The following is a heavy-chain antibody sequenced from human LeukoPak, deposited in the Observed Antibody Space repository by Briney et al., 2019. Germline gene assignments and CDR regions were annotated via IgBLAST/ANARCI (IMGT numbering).Heavy chain of an antibody. D-gene: IGHD3-3*01. V-gene: IGHV1-46*01. CDR1: GYTFTSYY. J-gene: IGHJ4*02. CDR2: INPSGGST. CDR3: ARGLKGPYYDFWSGYYLED. Sequence: ASVKVSCKASGYTFTSYYMHWVRQAPGQGLEWMGIINPSGGSTSYAQKFQGRVTMTRDTSTSTVYMELSSLRSEDTAVYYCARGLKGPYYDFWSGYYLEDWGQGTLVTVSS.